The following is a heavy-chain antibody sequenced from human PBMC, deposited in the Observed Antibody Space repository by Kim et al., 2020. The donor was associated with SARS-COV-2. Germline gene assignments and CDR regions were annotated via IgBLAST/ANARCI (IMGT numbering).Heavy chain of an antibody. CDR3: ASGRGYYTYYFDY. V-gene: IGHV3-33*08. Sequence: GGSLRLSCAASGFTFSSYGMHWVRQAPGKGLEWVAVIWYDGSNKYYADSVKGRFTISRDNSKNTLYLQMNSLRAEDTAVYYCASGRGYYTYYFDYWGQGTLVTVSS. J-gene: IGHJ4*02. D-gene: IGHD3-3*01. CDR1: GFTFSSYG. CDR2: IWYDGSNK.